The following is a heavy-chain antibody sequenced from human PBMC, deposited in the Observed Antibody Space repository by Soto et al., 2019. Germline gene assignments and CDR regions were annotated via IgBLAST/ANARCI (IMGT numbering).Heavy chain of an antibody. J-gene: IGHJ6*02. D-gene: IGHD6-19*01. CDR3: ARQVGLAGAYYYYGMDV. CDR1: GYSFTSYW. V-gene: IGHV5-51*01. CDR2: IYPGDSDT. Sequence: GESLKISCKGSGYSFTSYWIGWVLQIPWKGLEWMGIIYPGDSDTRYSPSFQGQVTISADKSISTAYLQWSSLKASDTAMYYCARQVGLAGAYYYYGMDVWGQGTTVTVSS.